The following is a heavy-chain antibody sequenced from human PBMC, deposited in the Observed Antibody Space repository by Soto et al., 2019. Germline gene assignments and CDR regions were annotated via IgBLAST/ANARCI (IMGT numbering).Heavy chain of an antibody. V-gene: IGHV4-39*01. J-gene: IGHJ6*03. CDR1: GGSISSSSYY. CDR2: IYYSGST. CDR3: ARHFTSRYQHFVSYYYYMDV. D-gene: IGHD2-2*01. Sequence: SETLSLTCTVSGGSISSSSYYWGWIRQPPGKGLEWIGSIYYSGSTYYNPSLKSRVTISVDTSKNQFSLKLSSVTAADTAVYYCARHFTSRYQHFVSYYYYMDVWGKGTTVTVSS.